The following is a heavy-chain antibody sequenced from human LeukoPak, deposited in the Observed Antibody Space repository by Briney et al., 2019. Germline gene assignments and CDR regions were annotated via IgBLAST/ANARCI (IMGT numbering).Heavy chain of an antibody. D-gene: IGHD1-26*01. V-gene: IGHV4-39*07. CDR3: ARDRVGATTWLDY. Sequence: SETLSLTCTVSGGSISSGSYYWSWIRQPAGKGLEWIASIYYSGTTYYNPSLKSRVTISVDTSRNQLSLKLTSATAADTAVYCARDRVGATTWLDYWGQGTLVTVSS. CDR1: GGSISSGSYY. J-gene: IGHJ4*02. CDR2: IYYSGTT.